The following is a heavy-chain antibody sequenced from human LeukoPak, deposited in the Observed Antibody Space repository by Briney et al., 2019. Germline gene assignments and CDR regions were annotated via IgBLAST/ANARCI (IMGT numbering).Heavy chain of an antibody. J-gene: IGHJ4*02. CDR2: IYSGGST. D-gene: IGHD3-10*01. V-gene: IGHV3-66*01. CDR1: GFTASSNY. CDR3: ATHYGSGSYYSY. Sequence: GSLRLSCAASGFTASSNYMSWVRQAPGKGLEWVSVIYSGGSTYYADSVKGRFTISRDNAKNSLYLQMNSLRAEDTAVYYCATHYGSGSYYSYWGRGTLVTVSS.